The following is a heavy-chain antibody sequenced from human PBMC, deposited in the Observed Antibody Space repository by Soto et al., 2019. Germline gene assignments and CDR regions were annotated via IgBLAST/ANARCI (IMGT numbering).Heavy chain of an antibody. CDR3: MSLYRRRYSNYGYRPYGMDV. J-gene: IGHJ6*02. CDR1: GYSFTNYW. D-gene: IGHD4-4*01. Sequence: GESLKISCKGSGYSFTNYWISWVRQMPGKGLEWMGSIYPSDSDTNYSPSFQGHVTISADKSISTAYLQWSTLKASDTAMYYCMSLYRRRYSNYGYRPYGMDVWGQGTTVTVYS. V-gene: IGHV5-10-1*01. CDR2: IYPSDSDT.